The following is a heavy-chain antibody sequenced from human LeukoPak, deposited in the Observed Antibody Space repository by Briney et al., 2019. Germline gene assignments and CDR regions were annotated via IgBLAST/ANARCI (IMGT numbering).Heavy chain of an antibody. CDR2: INWNGGST. Sequence: GGSLRLSCAASGFTFDDYGMSWVRQAPGKGLEWVSGINWNGGSTGYADSVKGRFTISRDNAKNSLYLQMNSLRAEDTALYYCARDRKEQQLVHFDHWGQGTLVTVSS. J-gene: IGHJ4*02. V-gene: IGHV3-20*04. CDR3: ARDRKEQQLVHFDH. D-gene: IGHD6-13*01. CDR1: GFTFDDYG.